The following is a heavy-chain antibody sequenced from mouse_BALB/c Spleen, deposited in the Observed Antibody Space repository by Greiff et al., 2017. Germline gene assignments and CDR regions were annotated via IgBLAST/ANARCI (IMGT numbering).Heavy chain of an antibody. CDR2: IWAGGST. V-gene: IGHV2-9*02. J-gene: IGHJ1*01. CDR3: ARDRDGSSHWYFDV. Sequence: VQGVESGPGLVAPSQSLSITCTVSGFSLTSYGVHWVRQPPGKGLEWLGVIWAGGSTNYNSALMSRLSISKDNSKSQVFLKMNSLQTDDTAMYYCARDRDGSSHWYFDVWGAGTTVTVSS. D-gene: IGHD1-1*01. CDR1: GFSLTSYG.